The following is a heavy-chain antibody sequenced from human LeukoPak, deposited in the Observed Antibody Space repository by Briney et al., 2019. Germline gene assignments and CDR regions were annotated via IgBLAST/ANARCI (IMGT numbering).Heavy chain of an antibody. D-gene: IGHD3-10*01. CDR2: IRSKAYGGTT. V-gene: IGHV3-49*03. J-gene: IGHJ6*02. Sequence: PGRSLRLSCTASGFTFGDYAMSWFRQAPGKGLEWVGFIRSKAYGGTTEYAASVKGRFTISRDDSKSIAYLQMNSLKTEDTAVYYCTRDLEVRPPYYGMDVWGQGTTVTVSS. CDR1: GFTFGDYA. CDR3: TRDLEVRPPYYGMDV.